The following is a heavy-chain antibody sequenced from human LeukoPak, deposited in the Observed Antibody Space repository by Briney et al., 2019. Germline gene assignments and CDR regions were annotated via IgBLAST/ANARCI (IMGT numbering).Heavy chain of an antibody. D-gene: IGHD1-26*01. Sequence: GGSLRLSCAASGFSFSNYWMSWVRQAPGQGPEWVSDINWNGASRRYADSVKGRFTISRDNAKKSLYLQMNSLRAEDTALYYCARDSLKWEPKTHSFDFWGQGTMVTVSS. CDR1: GFSFSNYW. CDR3: ARDSLKWEPKTHSFDF. CDR2: INWNGASR. V-gene: IGHV3-20*04. J-gene: IGHJ3*01.